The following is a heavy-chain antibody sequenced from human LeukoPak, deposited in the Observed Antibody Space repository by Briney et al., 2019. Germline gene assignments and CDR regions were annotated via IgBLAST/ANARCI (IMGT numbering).Heavy chain of an antibody. J-gene: IGHJ4*02. CDR1: GYTFTSYD. CDR2: MNPNSGNT. Sequence: ASVKVSCKASGYTFTSYDINWVRQATGQGLEWMGWMNPNSGNTGYAQEFQGRVTITRNTSISTAYMELSSLRSEDTAVYYCARWLKDGYYFDYWGQGTLVTVSS. CDR3: ARWLKDGYYFDY. D-gene: IGHD5-12*01. V-gene: IGHV1-8*03.